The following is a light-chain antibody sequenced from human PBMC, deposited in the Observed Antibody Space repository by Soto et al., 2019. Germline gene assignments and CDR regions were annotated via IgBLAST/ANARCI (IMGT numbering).Light chain of an antibody. Sequence: DIQMTQSPSSLSASVGDRVTITCRASQTISRYLNWYQQKPGKAPELLIYAASTLQSGVPSRFSGSGSGTDFTLTISSVQLEDFATYYCQQSYSIPLFTFGRGTTVDIK. CDR2: AAS. J-gene: IGKJ3*01. CDR3: QQSYSIPLFT. V-gene: IGKV1-39*01. CDR1: QTISRY.